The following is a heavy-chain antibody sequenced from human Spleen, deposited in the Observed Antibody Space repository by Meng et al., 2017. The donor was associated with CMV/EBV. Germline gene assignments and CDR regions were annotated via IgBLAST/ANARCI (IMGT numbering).Heavy chain of an antibody. J-gene: IGHJ4*02. Sequence: QVQLVQSGAEAKKPGASVQVSCKASGYTFTGYYIHWVRQAPGQGLEWMGRINPTSDGTIYAQDFKGRVTITRDTSINTAYMELTRLRSDDTAVYYCALDYDSYGYYYAFDYWGQGTLFTVSS. V-gene: IGHV1-2*06. D-gene: IGHD3-22*01. CDR2: INPTSDGT. CDR1: GYTFTGYY. CDR3: ALDYDSYGYYYAFDY.